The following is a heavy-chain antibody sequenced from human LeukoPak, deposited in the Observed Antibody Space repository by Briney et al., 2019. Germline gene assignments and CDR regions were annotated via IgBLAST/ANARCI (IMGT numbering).Heavy chain of an antibody. CDR1: GFTFNSYE. CDR2: ISSSSSYT. J-gene: IGHJ4*02. D-gene: IGHD3-10*01. Sequence: GGSLRLSCAASGFTFNSYEMNWVRQAPGKGLEWVSYISSSSSYTNYADSAKGRFTISRDNAKNSLYLQMNSLRAEDTAVYYCARDGGGYFDYWGQGTLVTVSS. CDR3: ARDGGGYFDY. V-gene: IGHV3-48*03.